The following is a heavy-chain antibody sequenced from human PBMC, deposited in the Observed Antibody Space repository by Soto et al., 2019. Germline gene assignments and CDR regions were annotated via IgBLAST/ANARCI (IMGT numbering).Heavy chain of an antibody. V-gene: IGHV4-30-2*01. CDR1: GGSISSGGYS. CDR2: IYHSGST. J-gene: IGHJ4*02. CDR3: ARVTSTVTTRFDF. Sequence: SETLSLTCAVSGGSISSGGYSWSWIRQPPGKGLEWIGYIYHSGSTYYNPSLKSRLTISVDRSKNQFSLKLISVTAADTAVYYCARVTSTVTTRFDFWGQGTLVTVSS. D-gene: IGHD4-17*01.